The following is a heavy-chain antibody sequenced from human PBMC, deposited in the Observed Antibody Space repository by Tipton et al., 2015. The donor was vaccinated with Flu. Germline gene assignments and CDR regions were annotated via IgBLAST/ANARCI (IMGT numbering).Heavy chain of an antibody. J-gene: IGHJ5*02. CDR1: GSSISSSDSY. CDR2: IYSGGNT. D-gene: IGHD3-16*01. V-gene: IGHV4-39*02. CDR3: ARDLGDFPSPVPNWFDP. Sequence: TLSLTCSVSGSSISSSDSYWGWIRQIPGKGLEWIGSIYSGGNTYYNPSLKSPVTISLGTSKNQFSLKLRSVTAADTAMYFCARDLGDFPSPVPNWFDPWGRGTLVTVSS.